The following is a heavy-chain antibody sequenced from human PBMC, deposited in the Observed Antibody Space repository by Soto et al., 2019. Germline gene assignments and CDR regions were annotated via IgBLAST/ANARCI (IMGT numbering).Heavy chain of an antibody. J-gene: IGHJ4*02. D-gene: IGHD5-12*01. CDR2: ISSSSGST. CDR1: GFTFSNYA. Sequence: EVQLLESGGGLVQPGGSLRLSCAASGFTFSNYAMNWVRQAPGKGLEWVSTISSSSGSTYYADSGKGRFTISRDNSKNFLYLQMNSLRGDDTAVYYCAKLGSERYRGQHSDYWGQGTLVTISS. CDR3: AKLGSERYRGQHSDY. V-gene: IGHV3-23*01.